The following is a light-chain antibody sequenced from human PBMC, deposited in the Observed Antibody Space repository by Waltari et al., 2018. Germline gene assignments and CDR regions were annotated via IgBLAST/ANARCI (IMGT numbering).Light chain of an antibody. CDR3: STWDRSLGIRL. J-gene: IGLJ2*01. CDR1: RANIGAEYD. Sequence: QSVLTQPPSASGAPGQRVTISCTGSRANIGAEYDVSCYQQFPGTAPKLVIYETNKRPSGLSDRFSGSKSGASASLIITGVRSEDEADYYCSTWDRSLGIRLFGGGTRLTVL. V-gene: IGLV1-40*03. CDR2: ETN.